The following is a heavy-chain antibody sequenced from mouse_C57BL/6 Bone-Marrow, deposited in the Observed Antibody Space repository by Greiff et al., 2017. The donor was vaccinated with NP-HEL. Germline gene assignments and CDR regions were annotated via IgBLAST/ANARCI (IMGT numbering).Heavy chain of an antibody. D-gene: IGHD1-1*01. Sequence: EVKLVESGPGLVKPSQSLSLTCSVTGYSITSGYYWNWIRQFPGNKLEWMGYISYDGSNNDNPSLKKRISITRETSKNQFFLKLNSVTTEDTATYYCAREGIITTVVAEAYWGQGTLVTVSA. CDR2: ISYDGSN. CDR3: AREGIITTVVAEAY. V-gene: IGHV3-6*01. CDR1: GYSITSGYY. J-gene: IGHJ3*01.